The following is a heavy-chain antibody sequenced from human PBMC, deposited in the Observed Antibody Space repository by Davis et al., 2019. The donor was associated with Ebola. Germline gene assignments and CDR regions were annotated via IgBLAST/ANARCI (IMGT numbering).Heavy chain of an antibody. Sequence: SVKVSCKASGYTFTSYDINWVRQAPGQGLEWMGRIIPILGIANYAQKFQGRVTITADKSTSTAYMELSSLRSEDTAVYYCARAPGEWGLLYFDYWGQGTLVTVSS. CDR3: ARAPGEWGLLYFDY. V-gene: IGHV1-69*04. CDR1: GYTFTSYD. J-gene: IGHJ4*02. CDR2: IIPILGIA. D-gene: IGHD1-26*01.